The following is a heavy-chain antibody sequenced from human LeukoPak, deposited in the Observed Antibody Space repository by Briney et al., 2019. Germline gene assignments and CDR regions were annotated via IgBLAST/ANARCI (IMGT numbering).Heavy chain of an antibody. J-gene: IGHJ4*02. CDR1: GGSISSSY. V-gene: IGHV4-59*01. CDR2: IYFSGST. CDR3: AREHYYYDSSGYFDY. D-gene: IGHD3-22*01. Sequence: SETLSLTCTVSGGSISSSYWSWIRQSPGKGLEWIGYIYFSGSTNYSPSLKSRVTMSVDTSKNQFSLKLSSVTAADTAVYYCAREHYYYDSSGYFDYWGQGTLVTVSS.